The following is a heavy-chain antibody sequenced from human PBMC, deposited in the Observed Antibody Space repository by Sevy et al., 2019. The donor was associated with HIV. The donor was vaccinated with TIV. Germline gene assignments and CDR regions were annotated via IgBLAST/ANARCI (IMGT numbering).Heavy chain of an antibody. CDR1: GFTFFSHV. J-gene: IGHJ3*01. CDR2: LSGSGGTT. V-gene: IGHV3-23*01. CDR3: ATGTTDSSISWVFDV. Sequence: GGSLRLSCAASGFTFFSHVMSWVRQAPGKGLEWVSGLSGSGGTTYYADSVKGRFSISRDNSKNKLYLQMSSLRLEDTAVYYCATGTTDSSISWVFDVWGQGTMVTVSS. D-gene: IGHD6-13*01.